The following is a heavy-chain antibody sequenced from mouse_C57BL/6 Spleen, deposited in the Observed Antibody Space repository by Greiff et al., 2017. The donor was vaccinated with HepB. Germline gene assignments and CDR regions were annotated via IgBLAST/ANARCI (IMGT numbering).Heavy chain of an antibody. CDR2: IYPRSGNT. CDR1: GYTFTSYG. D-gene: IGHD2-4*01. V-gene: IGHV1-81*01. Sequence: QVHVKQSGAELARPGASVKLSCKASGYTFTSYGISWVKQRTGQGLEWIGEIYPRSGNTYYNEKFKGKATLTADKSSSTAYMELRSLTSEDSAVYFCARYDYDDAMDYWGQGTSVTVSS. CDR3: ARYDYDDAMDY. J-gene: IGHJ4*01.